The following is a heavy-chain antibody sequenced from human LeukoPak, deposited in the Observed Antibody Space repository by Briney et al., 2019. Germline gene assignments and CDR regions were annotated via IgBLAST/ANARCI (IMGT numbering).Heavy chain of an antibody. V-gene: IGHV3-21*01. Sequence: PGGSLRLPCAASGFTFSSYSMNWVRQAPGKGLEWVASISTGSSYKYYADLVMGRFTISRDNAENSLYLQMNSLRAEDTAVYFCARDKGGYNYEYYFDSWGQGALVTVSS. CDR3: ARDKGGYNYEYYFDS. CDR2: ISTGSSYK. CDR1: GFTFSSYS. J-gene: IGHJ4*02. D-gene: IGHD5-18*01.